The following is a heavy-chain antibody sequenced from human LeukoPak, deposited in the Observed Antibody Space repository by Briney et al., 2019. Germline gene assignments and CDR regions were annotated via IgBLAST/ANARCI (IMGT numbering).Heavy chain of an antibody. CDR3: ATTYSSSFDY. D-gene: IGHD6-13*01. V-gene: IGHV3-30*03. J-gene: IGHJ4*02. Sequence: PGGSLRLSRAASGFTFSSYGMHWVRQAPGKGLEWVAVISYDGSNKYYADSVKGRFTISRDNSKNTLYLQMNSLRAEDTAVYYCATTYSSSFDYWGQGTLVTVSS. CDR2: ISYDGSNK. CDR1: GFTFSSYG.